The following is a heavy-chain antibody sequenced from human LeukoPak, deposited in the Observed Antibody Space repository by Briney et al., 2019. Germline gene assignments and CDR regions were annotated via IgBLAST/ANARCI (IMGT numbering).Heavy chain of an antibody. V-gene: IGHV1-69*13. J-gene: IGHJ6*03. D-gene: IGHD4-17*01. CDR1: GGTFSSYA. Sequence: ASVKVSCKASGGTFSSYAISWVRQAPGQGLEWMGGIIPIFGTANYAQKFQGRVTITADESTSTAYMELSSLRSEDTAVYYCARVPVTTRNYYYYMDVWGKGTTVTISS. CDR2: IIPIFGTA. CDR3: ARVPVTTRNYYYYMDV.